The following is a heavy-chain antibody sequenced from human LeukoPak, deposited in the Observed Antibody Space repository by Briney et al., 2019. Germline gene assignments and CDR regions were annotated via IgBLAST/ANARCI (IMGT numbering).Heavy chain of an antibody. CDR2: INTGNGNT. Sequence: ASVKVSCKASGYTFTNYAIHWVRQAPGQRLEWMGWINTGNGNTQHSQRFQGRVTITMDTSASTAYMELSTLRSEDTAVYYCARDSGSGFYEMTYGGQGTLVIVSS. J-gene: IGHJ4*02. CDR1: GYTFTNYA. CDR3: ARDSGSGFYEMTY. D-gene: IGHD3-22*01. V-gene: IGHV1-3*04.